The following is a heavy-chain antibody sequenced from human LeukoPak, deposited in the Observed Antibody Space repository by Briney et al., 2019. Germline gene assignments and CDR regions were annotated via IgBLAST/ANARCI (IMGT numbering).Heavy chain of an antibody. CDR1: GGTFSSYA. Sequence: SVKVSCKASGGTFSSYAISWVRQAPGQGLEWMGGIVPIFGTANYAQKFQGRVTITTDESTSTAYMELSSLRSEDTAVYYCASREDVDTAMVWRYWGQGTLVTVSS. D-gene: IGHD5-18*01. CDR2: IVPIFGTA. V-gene: IGHV1-69*05. CDR3: ASREDVDTAMVWRY. J-gene: IGHJ4*02.